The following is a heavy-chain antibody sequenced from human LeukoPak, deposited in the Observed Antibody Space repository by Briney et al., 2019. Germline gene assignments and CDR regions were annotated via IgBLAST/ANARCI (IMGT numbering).Heavy chain of an antibody. Sequence: SLRLSCAASGXSFSGFWMHWVRHAPGKGLLWVSHIDIDGRGTTYVDSVKGRFTISRDNAKNTLYLQMNSLRAEDTAVYYCARSCISTTCPFDFWGRGTLVTVSS. J-gene: IGHJ2*01. CDR2: IDIDGRGT. CDR1: GXSFSGFW. V-gene: IGHV3-74*01. CDR3: ARSCISTTCPFDF. D-gene: IGHD2-2*01.